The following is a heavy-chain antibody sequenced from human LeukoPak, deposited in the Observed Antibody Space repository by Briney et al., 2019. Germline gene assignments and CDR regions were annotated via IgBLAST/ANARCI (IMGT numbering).Heavy chain of an antibody. CDR1: GGSISSGGYY. J-gene: IGHJ3*02. Sequence: SQTLSLTCTVSGGSISSGGYYWSWIRQHPGKGLEWIGYIYYSGSTYYNPSLKSRVIISVDTSKNQFSLKLSSVTAADTAVYYCARAKTGLGDIVVVPAGYAFDIWGQGTMVTVSS. CDR2: IYYSGST. CDR3: ARAKTGLGDIVVVPAGYAFDI. D-gene: IGHD2-2*01. V-gene: IGHV4-31*03.